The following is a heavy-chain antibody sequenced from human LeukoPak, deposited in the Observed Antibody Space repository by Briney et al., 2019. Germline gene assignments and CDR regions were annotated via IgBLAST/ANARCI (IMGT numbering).Heavy chain of an antibody. J-gene: IGHJ4*02. CDR2: IYWQGTT. Sequence: GGSLRLSCAASGFTFGDYGMSWVRQAPGKGLEWVSGIYWQGTTYADSVEGRFTISRDNAKNSLYLQMNSLRTEDTALYYCAKDTGQQQLDLVDYWGQGTLVTVSS. V-gene: IGHV3-20*04. CDR3: AKDTGQQQLDLVDY. CDR1: GFTFGDYG. D-gene: IGHD6-13*01.